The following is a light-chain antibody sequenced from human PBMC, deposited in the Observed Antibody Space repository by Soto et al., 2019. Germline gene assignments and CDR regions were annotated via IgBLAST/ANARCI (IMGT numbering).Light chain of an antibody. V-gene: IGKV3-20*01. CDR3: HQYDSSPLT. CDR2: GAS. CDR1: QSVSSSY. Sequence: EMVLTQSPGTLSLSPGERATLSCRASQSVSSSYLATYQQKPGQAPRLLIYGASSRATAIPDRFSGTGSGTDFDLTISRIEPEDLAVYYCHQYDSSPLTFGGETKVEIK. J-gene: IGKJ4*01.